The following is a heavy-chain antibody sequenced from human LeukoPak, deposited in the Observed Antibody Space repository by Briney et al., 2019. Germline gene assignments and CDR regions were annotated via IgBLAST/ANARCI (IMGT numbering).Heavy chain of an antibody. CDR1: AGTFSSYA. V-gene: IGHV1-69*04. D-gene: IGHD3-10*01. Sequence: WASVKVSCKASAGTFSSYAISWVRQAPGQGLEWMGRIIPILGIANYAQKFQGRVTITADKSTSTAYMELSSLRSEDTAVYYCASNYGSGSYYDYYYYGMDVWGQGTTVTVSS. CDR3: ASNYGSGSYYDYYYYGMDV. J-gene: IGHJ6*02. CDR2: IIPILGIA.